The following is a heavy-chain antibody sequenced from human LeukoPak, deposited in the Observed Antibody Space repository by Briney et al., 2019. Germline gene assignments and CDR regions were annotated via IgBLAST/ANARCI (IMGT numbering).Heavy chain of an antibody. CDR3: ARDVRDAYNSVAFDI. J-gene: IGHJ3*02. V-gene: IGHV3-21*01. CDR1: GFTFSGYG. D-gene: IGHD5-24*01. Sequence: GGSLRLSCAASGFTFSGYGMNWVRQAPGKGLEWVSSISTTGSYIYYADSMRGRFTISRDNAKNSLYLQMNSLRAEDTAVYYCARDVRDAYNSVAFDIWGQGTMVTVSS. CDR2: ISTTGSYI.